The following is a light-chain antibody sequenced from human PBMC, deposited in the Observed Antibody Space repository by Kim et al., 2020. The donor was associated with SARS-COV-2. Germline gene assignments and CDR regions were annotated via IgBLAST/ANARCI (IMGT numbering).Light chain of an antibody. V-gene: IGKV1-5*03. CDR1: QTISPW. J-gene: IGKJ1*01. CDR2: KTS. Sequence: DIQMAQSPSTLSASVGDRVTISCRASQTISPWLAWYQQKPGKAPKVLIYKTSNLQSGVPSRFSGSGSGTEFTLTISSLQPDDSATYYCQQYHSYSRTFGQGTKVDIK. CDR3: QQYHSYSRT.